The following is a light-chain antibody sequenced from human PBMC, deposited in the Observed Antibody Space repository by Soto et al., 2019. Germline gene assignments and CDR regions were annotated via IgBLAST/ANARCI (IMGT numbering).Light chain of an antibody. J-gene: IGLJ3*02. CDR2: EVS. CDR1: SSDVGGYNY. CDR3: CSVTSLNAWV. Sequence: QSVLTQPASVSGSPGQSITISCTGTSSDVGGYNYVSWYQQHPGKAPNLMIYEVSNRPSGVSNRFSGSKSGNAASLTISGLHTDDDAYYYCCSVTSLNAWVFGGGTKLTVL. V-gene: IGLV2-14*01.